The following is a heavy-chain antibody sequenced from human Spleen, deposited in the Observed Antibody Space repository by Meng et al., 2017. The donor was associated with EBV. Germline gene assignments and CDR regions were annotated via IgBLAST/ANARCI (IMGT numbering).Heavy chain of an antibody. D-gene: IGHD3-22*01. CDR1: GDSFGSGGYY. Sequence: VQLQESVTGLVKPSQPLSSACAVSGDSFGSGGYYWTWIRRPPGKGLEWIGYISYTGNTDYNPSLKSRVTMSVDTSGNRFSLNLSSVTAADTAVYYCARDSPVSHFDFWGQGTLVTVSS. J-gene: IGHJ4*02. CDR2: ISYTGNT. CDR3: ARDSPVSHFDF. V-gene: IGHV4-30-4*01.